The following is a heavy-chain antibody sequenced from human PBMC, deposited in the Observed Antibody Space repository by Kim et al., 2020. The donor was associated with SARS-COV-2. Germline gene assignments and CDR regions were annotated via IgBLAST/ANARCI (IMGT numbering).Heavy chain of an antibody. Sequence: ASVKVSCKASGYTFKTYAIHWLRQAPGQTLEWMGWVNASNDKTNYSQKLQGRITISTDTSTNTAYMELRSLTTNDTAVYYCVIGRNATVYY. CDR2: VNASNDKT. D-gene: IGHD4-4*01. J-gene: IGHJ6*01. CDR3: VIGRNATVYY. CDR1: GYTFKTYA. V-gene: IGHV1-3*01.